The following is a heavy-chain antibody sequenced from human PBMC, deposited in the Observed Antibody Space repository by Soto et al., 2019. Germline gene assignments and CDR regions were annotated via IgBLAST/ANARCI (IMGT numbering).Heavy chain of an antibody. D-gene: IGHD2-8*01. CDR1: GGSFSGYY. Sequence: TSETLSLTCAVYGGSFSGYYWSWIRQPPGKGLEWVGEINHSGSTNYNPSLKSRVTISVDTSKKQFSLKLSSVTAADTAVYYCAIRYCTNGVCRAPFYYYYYGMDVGGKGTTVTVPS. V-gene: IGHV4-34*01. CDR3: AIRYCTNGVCRAPFYYYYYGMDV. J-gene: IGHJ6*04. CDR2: INHSGST.